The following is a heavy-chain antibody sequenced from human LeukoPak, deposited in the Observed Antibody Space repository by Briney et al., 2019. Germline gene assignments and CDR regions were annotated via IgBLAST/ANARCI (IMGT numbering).Heavy chain of an antibody. CDR3: ATPASRIAAALDY. CDR2: SRSKANSYTT. D-gene: IGHD6-25*01. J-gene: IGHJ4*02. CDR1: GFTLSDHY. V-gene: IGHV3-72*01. Sequence: GGSLRLSCAASGFTLSDHYMDWVRQAPGKGLEWVGRSRSKANSYTTQYAASVKGRFSISRDDSKNSLYLQMNSLKTEDTAVYYCATPASRIAAALDYWGQGTLVTVSP.